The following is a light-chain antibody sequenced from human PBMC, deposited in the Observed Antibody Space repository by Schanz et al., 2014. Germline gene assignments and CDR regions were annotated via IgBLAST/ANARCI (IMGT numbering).Light chain of an antibody. J-gene: IGLJ3*02. CDR1: SGSVSTTYY. CDR3: VLYMGSGSWV. V-gene: IGLV8-61*01. Sequence: QTVVTQEPSFSVSPGGTVTLTCGLSSGSVSTTYYPSWYQQTPRQAPRTLIYSTNTRSSGVPDRFSGSILGDKAALTITGAQADDECDYYFVLYMGSGSWVFGGGTKLPVL. CDR2: STN.